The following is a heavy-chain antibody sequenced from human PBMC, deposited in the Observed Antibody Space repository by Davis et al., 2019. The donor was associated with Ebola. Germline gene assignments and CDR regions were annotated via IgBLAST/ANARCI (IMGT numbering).Heavy chain of an antibody. CDR2: FSGSGDNR. CDR3: ARGVPAAPFYYYYGMDV. J-gene: IGHJ6*02. CDR1: GFTFSNNA. V-gene: IGHV3-23*01. D-gene: IGHD2-2*01. Sequence: GESLKISCVASGFTFSNNAMSWVRQAPGKGLEWVSSFSGSGDNRYYADSVRGRFIISRENSKNSLYLQMNSLRAEDTAVYYCARGVPAAPFYYYYGMDVWGQGTTVTVSS.